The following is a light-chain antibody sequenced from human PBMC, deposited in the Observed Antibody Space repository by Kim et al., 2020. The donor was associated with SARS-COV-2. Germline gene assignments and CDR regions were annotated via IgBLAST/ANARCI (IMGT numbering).Light chain of an antibody. CDR1: SGSIASNF. Sequence: KTIIISCPRSSGSIASNFVQWYQQRPGSAPTTLIYQGDQRPSGVPDRFSGSIDYSSNSASLTVSGLQTEDEADYYCQSYDSNSHWVFGGGTKVTVL. CDR2: QGD. J-gene: IGLJ3*02. V-gene: IGLV6-57*03. CDR3: QSYDSNSHWV.